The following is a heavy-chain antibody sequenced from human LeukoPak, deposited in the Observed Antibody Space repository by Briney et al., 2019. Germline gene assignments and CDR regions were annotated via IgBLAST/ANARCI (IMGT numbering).Heavy chain of an antibody. J-gene: IGHJ5*02. Sequence: SVKVSCKASGGTFSSYAISWVRQAPGQELEWMGGIIPIFGTANYAQKFQGRVTITTDESTSTAYMELSSLRSEDTAVYYCARDNYAGANWFDPWGQGTLVTVSS. V-gene: IGHV1-69*05. CDR1: GGTFSSYA. D-gene: IGHD1-7*01. CDR3: ARDNYAGANWFDP. CDR2: IIPIFGTA.